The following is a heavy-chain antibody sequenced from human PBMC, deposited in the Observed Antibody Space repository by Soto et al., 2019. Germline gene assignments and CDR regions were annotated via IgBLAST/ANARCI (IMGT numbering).Heavy chain of an antibody. J-gene: IGHJ4*02. CDR1: GDSISTDY. CDR3: ARENSGDGYNYLDY. V-gene: IGHV4-59*01. CDR2: IYYGGST. Sequence: SETLSLTCTVSGDSISTDYWSWIRQSPGKGLEWIGFIYYGGSTNYNPSLKSRVTISVDTPKNQFSLSVSSVTAADTAVYYCARENSGDGYNYLDYWGQGIQVTVSS. D-gene: IGHD5-12*01.